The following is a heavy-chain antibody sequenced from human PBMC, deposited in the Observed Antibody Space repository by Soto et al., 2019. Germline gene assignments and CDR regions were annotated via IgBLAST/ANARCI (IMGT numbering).Heavy chain of an antibody. Sequence: QVQLVESGGGVVQPGRSLRLSCAASGFTFSSYGIHWVRQTPGKGLEWVAFVSYDGTIQYYADSVKGRFTLSRDNSKNTVXLRMNSLRKEDTAVYYCARGGDSSSPHYYYSVLDVWGQGTTVTVSS. D-gene: IGHD6-6*01. CDR3: ARGGDSSSPHYYYSVLDV. V-gene: IGHV3-30-3*01. CDR1: GFTFSSYG. CDR2: VSYDGTIQ. J-gene: IGHJ6*02.